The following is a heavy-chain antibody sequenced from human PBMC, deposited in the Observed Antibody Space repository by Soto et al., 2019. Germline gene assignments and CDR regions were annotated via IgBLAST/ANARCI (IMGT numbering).Heavy chain of an antibody. V-gene: IGHV3-21*01. CDR3: AREGVTTRYYYGMDV. CDR2: ISSSSSYI. J-gene: IGHJ6*02. D-gene: IGHD4-17*01. CDR1: GFTFSSYS. Sequence: WGSLRLSCSASGFTFSSYSMNWFRQAPGKGLEWVSSISSSSSYIYYADSVKGRFTISRDNAKNSLYLQMNSLRAEDTAVYYCAREGVTTRYYYGMDVWGQGTTVTVSS.